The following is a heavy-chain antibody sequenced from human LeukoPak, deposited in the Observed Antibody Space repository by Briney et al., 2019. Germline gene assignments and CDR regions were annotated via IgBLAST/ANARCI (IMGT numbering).Heavy chain of an antibody. V-gene: IGHV4-34*01. CDR2: INHSGRT. CDR1: GGSVSGHY. J-gene: IGHJ4*02. CDR3: ARDRWGTGLVWFGELPSGD. Sequence: PSETLSLTCAVYGGSVSGHYWSCLRHPPGKGREWSGEINHSGRTNYNASLKSRVTISVDTSKNQFSLKLSSVTAADTAVYYCARDRWGTGLVWFGELPSGDWGQGTLVTVSS. D-gene: IGHD3-10*01.